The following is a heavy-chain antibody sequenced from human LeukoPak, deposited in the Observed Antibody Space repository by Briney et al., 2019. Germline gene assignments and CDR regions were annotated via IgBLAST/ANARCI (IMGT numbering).Heavy chain of an antibody. D-gene: IGHD1-7*01. CDR3: ARPTGTTLRAYYYYGMDA. V-gene: IGHV1-69*13. CDR1: GGTFSSYA. CDR2: IIPIFGTA. Sequence: ASVKVSCKASGGTFSSYAISWVRQAPGQGLEWMGGIIPIFGTANYAQKFQGRVTITADESTSTAYMELSSLRSEDTAVYYCARPTGTTLRAYYYYGMDAWGQGTTVTVSS. J-gene: IGHJ6*02.